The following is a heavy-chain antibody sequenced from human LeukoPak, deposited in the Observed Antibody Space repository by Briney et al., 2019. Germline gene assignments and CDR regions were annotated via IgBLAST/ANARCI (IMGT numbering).Heavy chain of an antibody. V-gene: IGHV3-21*06. D-gene: IGHD3-10*01. Sequence: GGSLRLSCAASGFDFSDYTMSWARQAPGKGLEWVSSIKSSSRKIYYADSVRGRFTISGDNAKNSLYLHMNSLRAEDTATYHCTRVIRGEDFYFGMDVWGQGTTVTVSS. J-gene: IGHJ6*02. CDR1: GFDFSDYT. CDR3: TRVIRGEDFYFGMDV. CDR2: IKSSSRKI.